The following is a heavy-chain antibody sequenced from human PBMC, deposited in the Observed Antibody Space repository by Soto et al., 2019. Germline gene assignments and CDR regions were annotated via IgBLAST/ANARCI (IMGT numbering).Heavy chain of an antibody. CDR3: ATQIGYYDSSGYYFDY. CDR1: GGSISSGGYY. D-gene: IGHD3-22*01. Sequence: TLSLTCTVSGGSISSGGYYWNWIRQHPGKGLEWIGYIYYSGSTYYNPSLKSRVTISVDTSKNQFSLKLSSVTAADTAVYYCATQIGYYDSSGYYFDYWGQGTLVTVSS. V-gene: IGHV4-31*03. CDR2: IYYSGST. J-gene: IGHJ4*02.